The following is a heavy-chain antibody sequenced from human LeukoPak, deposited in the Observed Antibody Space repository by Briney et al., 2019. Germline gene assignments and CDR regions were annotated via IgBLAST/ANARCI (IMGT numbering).Heavy chain of an antibody. CDR3: ASILLWYVYDY. V-gene: IGHV3-23*01. D-gene: IGHD3-10*01. CDR2: ISISGYTA. J-gene: IGHJ4*02. CDR1: GFTFSSYA. Sequence: GGSLRLSCAASGFTFSSYAMSWVRQAPGKGLEWVSSISISGYTAYYADSVKGRFTISRDNSKNTLYLQMNSLRAEDTAVYYCASILLWYVYDYWGQGTLVTVSS.